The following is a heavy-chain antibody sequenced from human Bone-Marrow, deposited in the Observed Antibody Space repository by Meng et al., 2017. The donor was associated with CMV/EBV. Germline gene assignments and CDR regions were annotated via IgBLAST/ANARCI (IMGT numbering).Heavy chain of an antibody. CDR1: GYTFTGYY. D-gene: IGHD3-10*01. J-gene: IGHJ6*02. V-gene: IGHV1-2*02. CDR2: INPNSGGT. Sequence: ASVKVSCKASGYTFTGYYMHWVRQAPGQGLEWMGWINPNSGGTNYAQKFQGRVTMTRDTSISTAYMELSRLRSDNTAVYYCARGKASAGSYYGMDVWGQGTTVTVSS. CDR3: ARGKASAGSYYGMDV.